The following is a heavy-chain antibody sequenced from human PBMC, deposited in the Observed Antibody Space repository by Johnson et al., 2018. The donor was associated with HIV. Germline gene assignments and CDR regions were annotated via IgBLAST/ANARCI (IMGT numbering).Heavy chain of an antibody. CDR3: TTGLPGATYDAFDI. CDR1: GFTFDDYG. V-gene: IGHV3-20*04. Sequence: VQLVESGGGVVRPGGSLRLSCAASGFTFDDYGMSWVRQAPGKGLEWVSGINWNGGSTGYADSVKGRFTISRDKAKNFLYLQMNSLKTEDTAVYYCTTGLPGATYDAFDIWGQGTMVTVSS. J-gene: IGHJ3*02. CDR2: INWNGGST. D-gene: IGHD5-12*01.